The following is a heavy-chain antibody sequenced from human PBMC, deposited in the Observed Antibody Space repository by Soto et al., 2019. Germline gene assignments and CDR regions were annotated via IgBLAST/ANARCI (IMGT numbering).Heavy chain of an antibody. CDR3: SSVNTGFLDWYFDL. Sequence: QLQLQESGPGLVKPSETLSLTCTVSGGSISSSSYYWGWIRQPPGKGLEWIGSIYYSGSTYYNPSLKSRVTISVDTSKNHFSLKLSSVAAADTAVYYCSSVNTGFLDWYFDLWGRGTLVTVSS. V-gene: IGHV4-39*01. CDR2: IYYSGST. CDR1: GGSISSSSYY. J-gene: IGHJ2*01. D-gene: IGHD2-8*02.